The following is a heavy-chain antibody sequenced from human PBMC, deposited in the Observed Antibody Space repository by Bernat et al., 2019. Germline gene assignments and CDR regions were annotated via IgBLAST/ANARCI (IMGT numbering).Heavy chain of an antibody. J-gene: IGHJ6*03. Sequence: EVQLVESGGGLVKPGGSLRLSCAASGFTFSSYSMNWVRQAPGKGLEWVPSISSSSSYIYYADSVKGRFTISRDNAKNSLYLQMNSLRAEDTAVYYCARDRAGGRFLEWPTLYYMDVWGKGTTVTVSS. CDR3: ARDRAGGRFLEWPTLYYMDV. CDR1: GFTFSSYS. D-gene: IGHD3-3*01. CDR2: ISSSSSYI. V-gene: IGHV3-21*01.